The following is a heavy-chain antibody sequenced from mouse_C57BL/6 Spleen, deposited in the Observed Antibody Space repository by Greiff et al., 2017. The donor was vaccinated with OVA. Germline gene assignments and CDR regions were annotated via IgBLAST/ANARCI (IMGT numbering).Heavy chain of an antibody. CDR1: GYTFTSYW. J-gene: IGHJ4*01. CDR3: ARKLSYYYAMDY. CDR2: IYPSDSET. Sequence: QVQLKQPGAELVRPGSSVKLSCKASGYTFTSYWMDWVKQRPGQGLEWIGNIYPSDSETHYNQKFKDKATLTVDKSSSTAYMQLSSLTSEDSAVYYCARKLSYYYAMDYWGQGTSVTVSS. D-gene: IGHD3-2*02. V-gene: IGHV1-61*01.